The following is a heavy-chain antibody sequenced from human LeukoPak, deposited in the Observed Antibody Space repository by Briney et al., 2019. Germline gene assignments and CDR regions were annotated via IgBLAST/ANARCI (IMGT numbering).Heavy chain of an antibody. V-gene: IGHV1-69*13. CDR1: GGTFSSYA. CDR3: ARAVYDILTANYYYYGMDV. CDR2: IIPIFGTA. D-gene: IGHD3-9*01. Sequence: SVKVSCKASGGTFSSYAISWVRQAPGQGLEWMGGIIPIFGTANYAQKFQGRVTITADESTSTAYMELSSLRSEDTAVYYCARAVYDILTANYYYYGMDVWGQGTTVTVPS. J-gene: IGHJ6*02.